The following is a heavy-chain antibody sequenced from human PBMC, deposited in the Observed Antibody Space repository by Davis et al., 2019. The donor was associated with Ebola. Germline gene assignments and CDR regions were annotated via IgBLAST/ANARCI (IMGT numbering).Heavy chain of an antibody. J-gene: IGHJ3*02. V-gene: IGHV1-46*01. CDR2: INPSGGST. CDR1: GYTFTTYY. Sequence: ASVKVSCKASGYTFTTYYMHWVRQAPGQGLEWMGIINPSGGSTSYAQKFQGRVTMTRDTSTSTVYMELSSLRSEDTAVYYCARVVGYCSGGSCYYNDAFDIWGQGTMVTVSS. D-gene: IGHD2-15*01. CDR3: ARVVGYCSGGSCYYNDAFDI.